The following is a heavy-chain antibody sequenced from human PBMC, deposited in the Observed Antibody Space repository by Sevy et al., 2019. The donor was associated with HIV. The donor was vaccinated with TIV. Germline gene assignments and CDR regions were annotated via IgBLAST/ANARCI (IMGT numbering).Heavy chain of an antibody. CDR1: GFTFSSYA. D-gene: IGHD2-15*01. Sequence: GGSLRRSCAASGFTFSSYAMHWVRQAPGKGLEWVAVISYDGSNKYYAYSVKGRFTISRDNSKNTLYLQMNSLRAEDTAVYYCAREGGYCSGGSCYSDYFDYWGQGTLVTVSS. CDR2: ISYDGSNK. J-gene: IGHJ4*02. V-gene: IGHV3-30-3*01. CDR3: AREGGYCSGGSCYSDYFDY.